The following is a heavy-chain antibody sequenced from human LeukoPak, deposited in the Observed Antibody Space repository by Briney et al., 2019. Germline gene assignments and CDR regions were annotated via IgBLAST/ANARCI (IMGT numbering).Heavy chain of an antibody. CDR1: GYTFTGYY. J-gene: IGHJ4*02. CDR3: ARDGGGELRYFDWLSFFDY. Sequence: ASVTVSCKASGYTFTGYYMHWVRQAPGQGVEWMGWINPNSGGTNYAQKFQGRVTMTRDTSISTAYMELSRLRSDDTAVYYCARDGGGELRYFDWLSFFDYWGQGTLVTVSS. V-gene: IGHV1-2*02. CDR2: INPNSGGT. D-gene: IGHD3-9*01.